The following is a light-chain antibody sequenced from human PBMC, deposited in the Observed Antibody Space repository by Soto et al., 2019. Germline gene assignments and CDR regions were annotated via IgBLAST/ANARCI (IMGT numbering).Light chain of an antibody. J-gene: IGLJ1*01. V-gene: IGLV2-11*01. CDR3: SSYAGSYTSV. Sequence: QSALTQPRSVSGSPGQSVTISCTGTSSDVGGYDYVSWYQQHPGKAPKLMVYDVSARPSGVPDRFSGSKSGNTASLTISWLQVEDEADYYCSSYAGSYTSVFGTGTKVTVL. CDR1: SSDVGGYDY. CDR2: DVS.